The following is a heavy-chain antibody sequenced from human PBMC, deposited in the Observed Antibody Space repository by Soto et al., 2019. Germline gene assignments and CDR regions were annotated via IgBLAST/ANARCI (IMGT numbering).Heavy chain of an antibody. CDR1: GFSFSSYS. CDR2: ISRSSNTI. CDR3: ARDREYCSGDKYYETGFAY. V-gene: IGHV3-48*01. J-gene: IGHJ4*02. D-gene: IGHD2-15*01. Sequence: EAQLVESGGDLVQPGGSLRLSYAASGFSFSSYSMNWFRQAPGKGLEWVSYISRSSNTINYADSVKGRFTISRDNAKNALFMQMNSLRAEDTAVYYCARDREYCSGDKYYETGFAYWGQGTLVSVSS.